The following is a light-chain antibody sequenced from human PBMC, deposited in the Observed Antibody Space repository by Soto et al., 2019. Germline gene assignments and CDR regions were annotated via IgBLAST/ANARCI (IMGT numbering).Light chain of an antibody. V-gene: IGKV3D-20*02. CDR1: QSVTSTH. J-gene: IGKJ5*01. CDR3: QQRSNWPPIT. CDR2: DAS. Sequence: DIVLTQSPCTLSLSPGERATLSCRASQSVTSTHLAWYQQKPGQAPRLLIYDASTRATGIPARFSGSGSGTDFTLTISSLEAEDFAVYYCQQRSNWPPITFGQGTRLEIK.